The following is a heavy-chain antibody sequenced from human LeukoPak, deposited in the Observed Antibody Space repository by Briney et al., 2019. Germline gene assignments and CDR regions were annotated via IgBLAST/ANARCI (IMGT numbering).Heavy chain of an antibody. J-gene: IGHJ4*02. Sequence: SETLSLTCTVSGGSISSGSYYWSWIRQPAGKGLEWIGRIYTSGSTNYNPSLKSRVTISVDTSKNQFSLKLSSVTAADTAVYYCARGPEQLPFDYWGQGTLVTVSS. D-gene: IGHD6-6*01. CDR1: GGSISSGSYY. V-gene: IGHV4-61*02. CDR2: IYTSGST. CDR3: ARGPEQLPFDY.